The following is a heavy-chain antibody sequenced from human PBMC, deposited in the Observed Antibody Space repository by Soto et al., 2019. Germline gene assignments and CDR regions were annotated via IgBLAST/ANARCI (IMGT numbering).Heavy chain of an antibody. CDR3: ARDLGIGSGPFDA. CDR1: GDYITSYY. J-gene: IGHJ3*01. Sequence: QVQLQESGPGLVKPSETLSLTCTVSGDYITSYYWSWIRQPPGKALEWIGYIYYSGSTDNDPSLKSRVTMSLDPSKKQFSLKLKSVTAADTAVYYCARDLGIGSGPFDAWGQGTMVTVSS. D-gene: IGHD2-2*03. CDR2: IYYSGST. V-gene: IGHV4-59*01.